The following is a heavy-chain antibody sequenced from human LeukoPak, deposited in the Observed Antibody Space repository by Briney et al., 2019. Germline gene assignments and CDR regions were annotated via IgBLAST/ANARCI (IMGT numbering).Heavy chain of an antibody. J-gene: IGHJ3*02. CDR3: ARDFRGSVDAFDI. Sequence: SETLSLTCTVSGGSISSSSYSWGWIRQPPGTGLEWIGSVSHSGSINYDPSLKNRVTISVDTSKNQFSLKLSSVTAADTAVYYCARDFRGSVDAFDIWGQGTMVAVSS. V-gene: IGHV4-39*02. CDR1: GGSISSSSYS. CDR2: VSHSGSI.